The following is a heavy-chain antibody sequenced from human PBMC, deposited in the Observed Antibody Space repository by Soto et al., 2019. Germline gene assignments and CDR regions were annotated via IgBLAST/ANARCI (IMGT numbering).Heavy chain of an antibody. CDR1: GYTFTSYG. CDR2: ISAYNGNT. J-gene: IGHJ4*02. V-gene: IGHV1-18*01. CDR3: ARVWAGAGPFGY. Sequence: QVQLVQSGAEVKKPGASVKVSCKASGYTFTSYGISWVRQAPGQGLEWMGWISAYNGNTSYAQKHQGRVTMTTDTSTSTADMELRSLRSDDTAVYSCARVWAGAGPFGYWGQGNLVNVSS. D-gene: IGHD6-13*01.